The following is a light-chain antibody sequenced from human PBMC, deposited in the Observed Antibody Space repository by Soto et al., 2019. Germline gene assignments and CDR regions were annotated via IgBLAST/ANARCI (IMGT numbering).Light chain of an antibody. CDR1: SGDVGGFNY. V-gene: IGLV2-14*01. CDR3: SSYTSSSTRV. Sequence: QSALTQPASVSGSPGQSITISCTGTSGDVGGFNYVSWYQHHPGKAPKLLIYEVSNRPSGVSNRFSGSKSGNTASLTISGLQAEDEADYYCSSYTSSSTRVFGGGTKLTVL. CDR2: EVS. J-gene: IGLJ3*02.